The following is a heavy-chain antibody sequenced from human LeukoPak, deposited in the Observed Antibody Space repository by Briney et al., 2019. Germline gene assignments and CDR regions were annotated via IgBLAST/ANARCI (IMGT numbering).Heavy chain of an antibody. V-gene: IGHV1-69*05. CDR3: ARFAQLDYYYYYMDV. CDR2: IIPIFGTA. Sequence: GASVKVSCKASGGTFSSYAISWVRQAPGQGLEWMGGIIPIFGTANYAQKFQGRVTMTTDTSTSTAYMELRSLRSDDTAVYYCARFAQLDYYYYYMDVWGKGTTVTVSS. J-gene: IGHJ6*03. CDR1: GGTFSSYA. D-gene: IGHD6-6*01.